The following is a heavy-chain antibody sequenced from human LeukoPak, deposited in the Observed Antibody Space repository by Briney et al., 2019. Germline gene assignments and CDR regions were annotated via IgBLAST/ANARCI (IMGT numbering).Heavy chain of an antibody. D-gene: IGHD1-1*01. CDR3: AKDGVSTTGTAGDFDY. CDR2: IRYDGSNK. Sequence: GRSLSLSRAACVFIHRRYVMHWVRQARGRGREGVAVIRYDGSNKYYADSVKGRFTISRDNSKNTLYLQMNSLRAEDTAVYYCAKDGVSTTGTAGDFDYWGQGTLVTVSS. J-gene: IGHJ4*02. CDR1: VFIHRRYV. V-gene: IGHV3-30*02.